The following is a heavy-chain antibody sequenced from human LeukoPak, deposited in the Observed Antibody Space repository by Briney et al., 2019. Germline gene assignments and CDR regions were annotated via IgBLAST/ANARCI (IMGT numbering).Heavy chain of an antibody. CDR1: GGSFSGYY. Sequence: TSETLSLTCAVYGGSFSGYYWSWIRQPPGKGLEWIGEINHSGSTNYNPSLKSRVTISVDTSKNQFSLKLSSVTAADTAVYYCARDSTQSYYDFWSGYYSRPDAFDIWGQGTMVTVSS. CDR2: INHSGST. V-gene: IGHV4-34*01. CDR3: ARDSTQSYYDFWSGYYSRPDAFDI. J-gene: IGHJ3*02. D-gene: IGHD3-3*01.